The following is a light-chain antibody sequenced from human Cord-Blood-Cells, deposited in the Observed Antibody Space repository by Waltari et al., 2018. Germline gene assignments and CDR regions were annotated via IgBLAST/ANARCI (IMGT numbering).Light chain of an antibody. V-gene: IGKV1-39*01. CDR2: AAS. CDR1: QSISSY. Sequence: DIQMTPSPSSLSASVGDGVNITCRASQSISSYLHWYQQKPGKAPKLLIYAASSLQSGVPSRFSGSGSGTDFTLTISSLQPEDFATYYCQQSYSTPYTFGQGTKLEIK. J-gene: IGKJ2*01. CDR3: QQSYSTPYT.